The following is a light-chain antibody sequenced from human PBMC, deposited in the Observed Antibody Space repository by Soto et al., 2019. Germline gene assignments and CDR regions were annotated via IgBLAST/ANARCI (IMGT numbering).Light chain of an antibody. CDR1: QSISSW. Sequence: DIQMTQSPSTLSASVGDRVTITCRASQSISSWLAWYQQKPGKAPKLLIYKASSLESGVPSRFSGSGSGTEFTLTISSPQPDDFATYYCQQYNSYTWTFGQGTKVEIK. J-gene: IGKJ1*01. CDR2: KAS. CDR3: QQYNSYTWT. V-gene: IGKV1-5*03.